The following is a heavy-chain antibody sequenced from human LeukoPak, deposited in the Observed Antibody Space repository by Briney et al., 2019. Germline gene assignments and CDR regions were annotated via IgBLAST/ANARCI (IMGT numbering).Heavy chain of an antibody. CDR3: AKDQKWESPHYLDS. J-gene: IGHJ4*02. CDR2: ISASGGST. D-gene: IGHD1-26*01. V-gene: IGHV3-23*01. CDR1: GVSISSGGYY. Sequence: QPSETLSLTCTVSGVSISSGGYYWSWIRQHPGKGLEWVSGISASGGSTYYADSVRGRFTISRDNSKNTLYVQMNSLRDEDTAVYYCAKDQKWESPHYLDSWGQGTMVTVSS.